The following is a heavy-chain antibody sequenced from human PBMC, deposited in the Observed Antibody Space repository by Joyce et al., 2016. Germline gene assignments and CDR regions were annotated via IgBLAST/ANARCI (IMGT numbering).Heavy chain of an antibody. V-gene: IGHV3-74*01. J-gene: IGHJ4*01. Sequence: EVQLVESGGGLVQPGGSLRLSCAASGFTFSNYWMHWVRQAPGKGLVCSSRMNSAGNITNYADSVKGRFTIFRDNAKNTLYLQMNSLGAEDTAVYYCARTSDDSSGDKYPFDYWGQGTLVSVSS. D-gene: IGHD3-22*01. CDR2: MNSAGNIT. CDR1: GFTFSNYW. CDR3: ARTSDDSSGDKYPFDY.